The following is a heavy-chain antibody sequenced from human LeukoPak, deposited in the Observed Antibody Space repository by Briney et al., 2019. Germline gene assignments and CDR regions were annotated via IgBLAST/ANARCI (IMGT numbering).Heavy chain of an antibody. Sequence: SQTLSLTCTVSGGSISSGGYYWSWIRQHPGKGLEWIGYIYYSGSTYYNPSLKSRVTISVDTSKNQFSLKLSSVTAADTAVYYCARLRCTDYYYYGMDVWGQGTTVTVSS. CDR1: GGSISSGGYY. V-gene: IGHV4-31*03. D-gene: IGHD4-17*01. J-gene: IGHJ6*02. CDR2: IYYSGST. CDR3: ARLRCTDYYYYGMDV.